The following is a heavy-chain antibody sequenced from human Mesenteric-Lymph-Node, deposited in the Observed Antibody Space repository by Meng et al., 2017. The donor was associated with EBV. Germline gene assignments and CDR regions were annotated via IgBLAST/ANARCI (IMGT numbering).Heavy chain of an antibody. CDR3: AREPRQLLLSAQYNWFDP. Sequence: QLQLQESGPGLVKPSETLSLTCTVSGRSISSSSYYWGWIRQPPGKGLEYIGNIYYSGITYYNPSLKSRVTISVDTSKNHFSLKLSSVTAADTAVYYCAREPRQLLLSAQYNWFDPWGQGTLVTVSA. J-gene: IGHJ5*02. CDR2: IYYSGIT. V-gene: IGHV4-39*07. D-gene: IGHD2-15*01. CDR1: GRSISSSSYY.